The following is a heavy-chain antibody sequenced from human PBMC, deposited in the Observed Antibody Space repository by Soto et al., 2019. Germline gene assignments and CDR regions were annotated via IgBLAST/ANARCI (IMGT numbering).Heavy chain of an antibody. D-gene: IGHD2-15*01. CDR1: GFTFSSYG. J-gene: IGHJ4*02. Sequence: QVQLVESGGGVVQPGRSLRLSCAASGFTFSSYGMHWVRQAPGKGLAWVAVIWYDGSNKYYADSVKGRFTISRDNSKNTLYLQMNSLRAEDTAVYYCAREGTYCSGGSCYPHFDDWGQGTLVTVSS. V-gene: IGHV3-33*01. CDR3: AREGTYCSGGSCYPHFDD. CDR2: IWYDGSNK.